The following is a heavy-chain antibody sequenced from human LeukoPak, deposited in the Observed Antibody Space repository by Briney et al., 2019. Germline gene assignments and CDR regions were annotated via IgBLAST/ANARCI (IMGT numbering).Heavy chain of an antibody. CDR2: INPSGGST. CDR3: ARVQQAVSDFDAFDI. Sequence: GASVKVSCKASGYTFTSYYIHWVRQAPGQGLEWMGIINPSGGSTSYAQKFQGRVTMTRDTSISTAYMELSRLRSDDTAVYYCARVQQAVSDFDAFDIWGQGTMVTVSS. V-gene: IGHV1-46*01. D-gene: IGHD6-13*01. J-gene: IGHJ3*02. CDR1: GYTFTSYY.